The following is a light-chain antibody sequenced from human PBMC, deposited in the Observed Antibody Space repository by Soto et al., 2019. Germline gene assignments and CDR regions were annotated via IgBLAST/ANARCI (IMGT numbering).Light chain of an antibody. CDR1: QSVSSN. V-gene: IGKV3-11*01. J-gene: IGKJ1*01. Sequence: IEMTQSPATLSVSPGERATLSCRASQSVSSNLAWYQQKPGQAPRLLIYGASNRATGIPARFSGSGSGTDFTLTISSLEPEDFAVYYCQQRSNWPPWTFGQGTKVDIK. CDR2: GAS. CDR3: QQRSNWPPWT.